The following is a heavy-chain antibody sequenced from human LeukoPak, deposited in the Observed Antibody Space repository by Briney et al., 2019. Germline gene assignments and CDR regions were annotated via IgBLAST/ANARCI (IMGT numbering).Heavy chain of an antibody. V-gene: IGHV3-48*01. CDR2: ISSSSSTI. D-gene: IGHD1/OR15-1a*01. J-gene: IGHJ3*02. CDR3: AREKTGTDVAFDI. CDR1: GFTFSSYS. Sequence: PGGSLRLSCAASGFTFSSYSMNWVRQAPGKGLEWVSYISSSSSTIYYADSVKGRFTISRDNAKNSLYLQMNSLRAEDTAVYYCAREKTGTDVAFDIWGQGTMVTVSS.